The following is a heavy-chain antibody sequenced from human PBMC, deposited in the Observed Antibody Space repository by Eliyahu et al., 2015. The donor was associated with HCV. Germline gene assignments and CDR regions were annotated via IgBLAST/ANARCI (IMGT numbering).Heavy chain of an antibody. V-gene: IGHV3-7*03. CDR2: INQDGSEK. D-gene: IGHD5-18*01. Sequence: EVQLIESGGGLVQPGGSLRLSCAGXDFTFSSYWMNWVRQAPGKGVEWVANINQDGSEKNYVDSVKGRFTISRDNAKNSLYLQMNSQRAEDTALYYCARDRAMDDYWGQGTLVIVSS. J-gene: IGHJ4*02. CDR3: ARDRAMDDY. CDR1: DFTFSSYW.